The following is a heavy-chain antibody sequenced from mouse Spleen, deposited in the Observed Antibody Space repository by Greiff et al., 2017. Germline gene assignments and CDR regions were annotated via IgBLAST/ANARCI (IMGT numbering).Heavy chain of an antibody. V-gene: IGHV1-7*01. D-gene: IGHD2-1*01. CDR1: GYTFTSYW. CDR2: INPSSGYT. Sequence: QVQLKQSGAELAKPGASVKLSCKASGYTFTSYWMHWVKQRPGQGLEWIGYINPSSGYTKYNQKFKDKATLTADKSSSTAYMQLSSLTYEDSAVYYCARSDGNYSPWFAYWGQGTLVTVSA. J-gene: IGHJ3*01. CDR3: ARSDGNYSPWFAY.